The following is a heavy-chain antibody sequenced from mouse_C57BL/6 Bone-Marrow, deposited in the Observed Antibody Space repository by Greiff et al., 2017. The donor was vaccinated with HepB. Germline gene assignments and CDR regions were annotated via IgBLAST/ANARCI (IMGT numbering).Heavy chain of an antibody. CDR3: ATYGKYYAMDY. CDR1: GFSLTSYG. Sequence: QVQLKQSGPGLVQPSQRLSITCTVSGFSLTSYGVHWVRQSPGKGLEWLGVIWSGGSTDYNAAFISRLSISKDNSKSQVVFKMNSLQADDTAIYYCATYGKYYAMDYWGQGTSVTVSS. CDR2: IWSGGST. J-gene: IGHJ4*01. D-gene: IGHD2-10*02. V-gene: IGHV2-2*01.